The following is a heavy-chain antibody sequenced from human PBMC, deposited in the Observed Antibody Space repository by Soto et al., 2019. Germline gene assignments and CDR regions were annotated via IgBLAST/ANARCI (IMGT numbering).Heavy chain of an antibody. CDR2: ISAYNGNT. Sequence: SVKVSCNASGYTFTSYGITWVRQTPGQGLEWMGWISAYNGNTNYAQKLQGRVTMTTDTSTSTAYMELRSLRSDDTAVYYCAWEVQLDAVFGYYYYYYGMDVWGQGTTVTVSS. CDR1: GYTFTSYG. V-gene: IGHV1-18*04. D-gene: IGHD6-13*01. CDR3: AWEVQLDAVFGYYYYYYGMDV. J-gene: IGHJ6*02.